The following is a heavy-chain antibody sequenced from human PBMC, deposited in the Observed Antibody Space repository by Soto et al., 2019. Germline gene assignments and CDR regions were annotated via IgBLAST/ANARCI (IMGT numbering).Heavy chain of an antibody. CDR2: INPNSGGT. D-gene: IGHD6-6*01. J-gene: IGHJ6*02. CDR3: SIYMPFGSSSYYYYYGMDV. V-gene: IGHV1-2*04. Sequence: ASVKVSCKASGYTFTGYYMHWVRQAPGQGLEWMGWINPNSGGTNYAQKFQGWVTMTRDTSISTAYMELSRLRSDDTAVYFCSIYMPFGSSSYYYYYGMDVWGQGSTVTVSS. CDR1: GYTFTGYY.